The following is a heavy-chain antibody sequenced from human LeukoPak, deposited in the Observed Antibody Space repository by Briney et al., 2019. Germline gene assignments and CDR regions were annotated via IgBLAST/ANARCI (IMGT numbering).Heavy chain of an antibody. J-gene: IGHJ4*02. CDR2: IRSKANSYAT. CDR3: ARDTALRGGADY. Sequence: PGGSLKLSCAASGGTFSGSAMHWVRQASGKGLEWVGRIRSKANSYATAYAASVKGRFTISRDDSKNTAYLQMNSLKTEDTAVYYCARDTALRGGADYWGQGTLVTVSS. D-gene: IGHD1-26*01. CDR1: GGTFSGSA. V-gene: IGHV3-73*01.